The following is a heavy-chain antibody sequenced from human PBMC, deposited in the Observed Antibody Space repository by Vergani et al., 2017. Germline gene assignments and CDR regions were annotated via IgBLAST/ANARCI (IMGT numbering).Heavy chain of an antibody. Sequence: QVQLQQWGAGLLKPSETLSLTCAVYGGSFSGYYWSWIRQPPGKGLEWFGEINHSGSTYYNPSLKSRVTISVDTSKNQFSLKLSSVTAADTAVYYCARGNKDTAMVKDYYYYMDVWGKGTTVTVSS. J-gene: IGHJ6*03. CDR1: GGSFSGYY. CDR3: ARGNKDTAMVKDYYYYMDV. D-gene: IGHD5-18*01. V-gene: IGHV4-34*01. CDR2: INHSGST.